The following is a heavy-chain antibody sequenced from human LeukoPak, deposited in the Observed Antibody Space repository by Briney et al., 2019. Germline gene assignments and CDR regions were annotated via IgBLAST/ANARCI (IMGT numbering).Heavy chain of an antibody. Sequence: GGSLRLSCAASGFTFSDYEMNWVRQAPGKGLEWVAYISMSGTTTHYGDSLKGRFTISRDTAKNSLSLQMNSLRAEDTAVYYCAKGRRSGSYPPDYWGQGTLVTVSS. CDR2: ISMSGTTT. CDR3: AKGRRSGSYPPDY. CDR1: GFTFSDYE. V-gene: IGHV3-48*03. J-gene: IGHJ4*02. D-gene: IGHD3-10*01.